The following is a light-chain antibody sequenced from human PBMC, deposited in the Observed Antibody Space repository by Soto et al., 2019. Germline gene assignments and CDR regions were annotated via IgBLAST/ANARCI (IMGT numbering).Light chain of an antibody. CDR1: QTIGTY. CDR2: DAS. J-gene: IGKJ1*01. Sequence: IEVTQSPSSLSASLGDRVTITCRASQTIGTYVNWYRQKSGAAPELLIYDASTLQSGVPSRFRGGASGTDFTLTISSLQLDDFATYYCQQSYNTPVPFGQGTKVDIK. CDR3: QQSYNTPVP. V-gene: IGKV1-39*01.